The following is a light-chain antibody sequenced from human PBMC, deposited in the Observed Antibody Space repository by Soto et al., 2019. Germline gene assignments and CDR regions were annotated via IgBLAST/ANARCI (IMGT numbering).Light chain of an antibody. CDR2: GAS. CDR1: QSGFNNN. V-gene: IGKV3-20*01. J-gene: IGKJ2*01. CDR3: QQYGGSPRT. Sequence: EIVLTQSPGTLSLSPGERATLSCRASQSGFNNNLAWYQQKPDQAPRLLMLGASSRATGIPDRFSGSGSGTDFTPIISRLEPEDVAIYHCQQYGGSPRTFGQGTKLEI.